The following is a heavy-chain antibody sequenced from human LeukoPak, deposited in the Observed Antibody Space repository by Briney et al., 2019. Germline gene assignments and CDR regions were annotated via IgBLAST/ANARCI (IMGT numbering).Heavy chain of an antibody. CDR2: IKNDGTEK. CDR1: GFTFNNFW. J-gene: IGHJ4*02. V-gene: IGHV3-7*01. Sequence: GGSLRLSCAGSGFTFNNFWMSWFRQDPGGRLEWVGNIKNDGTEKYYLDSLRGRFTISRDNAKQSVFLQMHSLRAEDTAVYFCVRDYVWGTENPDYWGQGTQVTVSS. CDR3: VRDYVWGTENPDY. D-gene: IGHD3-16*01.